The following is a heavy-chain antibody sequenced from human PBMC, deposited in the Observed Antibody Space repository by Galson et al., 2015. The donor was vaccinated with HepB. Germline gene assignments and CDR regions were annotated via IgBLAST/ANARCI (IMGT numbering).Heavy chain of an antibody. CDR3: ARDYARRTDGYASGSYSDAFDI. D-gene: IGHD3-10*01. CDR2: IYRSGST. J-gene: IGHJ3*02. Sequence: TLSLTCTVSGGSINSGASYWSWIRQPPGKGLEWIGYIYRSGSTYYNPSLKSRITISIDTSKNQFSLQLNSVTPEDTAVYYCARDYARRTDGYASGSYSDAFDIWGQGTMVTVSS. V-gene: IGHV4-30-4*08. CDR1: GGSINSGASY.